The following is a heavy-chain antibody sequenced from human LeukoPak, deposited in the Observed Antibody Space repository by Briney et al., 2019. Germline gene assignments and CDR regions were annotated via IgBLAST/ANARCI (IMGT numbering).Heavy chain of an antibody. D-gene: IGHD5-24*01. CDR3: ARVGDGFNYYVY. Sequence: PGGSLRLSCAASGFIVSTKYMSWVRQAPGEGLEWVSVIYSGGTTYYADSVKGRFTISRDNSKNTLYLQMNSLRAEDTAVYYCARVGDGFNYYVYWGQGTLVTVSS. J-gene: IGHJ4*02. V-gene: IGHV3-53*01. CDR2: IYSGGTT. CDR1: GFIVSTKY.